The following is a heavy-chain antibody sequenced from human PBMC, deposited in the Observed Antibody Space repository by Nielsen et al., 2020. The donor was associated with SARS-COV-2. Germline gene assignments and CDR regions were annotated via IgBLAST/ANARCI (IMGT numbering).Heavy chain of an antibody. D-gene: IGHD3-16*01. CDR2: INPNSGAT. V-gene: IGHV1-2*06. Sequence: ASVKVSCKASGYTFTGSYVHWVRQAPGQGLEWMGRINPNSGATNYAQKFQGRVTMTRDTSISTAYMELRSLRSDDTAVYYCARDVNMITFGGVMYYFDYWGQGTLVTVSS. CDR1: GYTFTGSY. J-gene: IGHJ4*02. CDR3: ARDVNMITFGGVMYYFDY.